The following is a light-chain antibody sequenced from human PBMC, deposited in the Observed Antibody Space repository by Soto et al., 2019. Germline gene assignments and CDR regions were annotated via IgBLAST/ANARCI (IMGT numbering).Light chain of an antibody. Sequence: DIQMTQSPSSLSASVGDRVTITCRASQSISNYLNWYQQKPGKAPKHLIYAASSLQSGVPSRFSGSGSGTDFTLTVSSLQHEDFATYYCQQSYSTPWTFGQGTKVEIK. CDR2: AAS. CDR3: QQSYSTPWT. CDR1: QSISNY. V-gene: IGKV1-39*01. J-gene: IGKJ1*01.